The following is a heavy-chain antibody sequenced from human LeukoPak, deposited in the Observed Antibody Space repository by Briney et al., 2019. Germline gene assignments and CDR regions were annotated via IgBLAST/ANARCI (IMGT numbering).Heavy chain of an antibody. J-gene: IGHJ6*03. CDR1: GGSFSGYYY. V-gene: IGHV4-34*01. D-gene: IGHD2-21*02. CDR2: IDHSGST. Sequence: SETLSLTCAVYGGSFSGYYYWSWIRQPPGKGLEWIGEIDHSGSTNYNPPLKSRVAISVDTSKNQFSLKLSSVTAADTAVYYCARLSGGDSAVSYYYYYMDVWGKGTTVTVSS. CDR3: ARLSGGDSAVSYYYYYMDV.